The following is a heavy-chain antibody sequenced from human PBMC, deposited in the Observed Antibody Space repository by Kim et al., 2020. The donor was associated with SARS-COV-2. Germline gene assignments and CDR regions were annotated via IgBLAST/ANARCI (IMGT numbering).Heavy chain of an antibody. CDR2: TA. D-gene: IGHD4-17*01. V-gene: IGHV1-69*06. Sequence: TANYAQKFQGRDTITADKSTSTAYRELSSLRSEDTAVYYWAEGKYGGRFDYWGQGTLVTVSS. J-gene: IGHJ4*02. CDR3: AEGKYGGRFDY.